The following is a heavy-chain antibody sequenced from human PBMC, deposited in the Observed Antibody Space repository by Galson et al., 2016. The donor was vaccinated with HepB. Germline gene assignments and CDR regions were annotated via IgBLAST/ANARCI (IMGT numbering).Heavy chain of an antibody. D-gene: IGHD6-13*01. CDR3: AKWSDAAATY. CDR1: GFTFSSYT. CDR2: ICSSRDNK. Sequence: SLRLSCAASGFTFSSYTMNWVRHAPGRGLEWVSGICSSRDNKYYAESVKGRFTISSDNAKNSLYLQMHGLRAEDTAVYYCAKWSDAAATYWGQGALVTVPS. V-gene: IGHV3-21*01. J-gene: IGHJ4*02.